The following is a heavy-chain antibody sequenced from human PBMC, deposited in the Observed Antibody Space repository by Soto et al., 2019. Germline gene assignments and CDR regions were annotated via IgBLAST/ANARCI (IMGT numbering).Heavy chain of an antibody. CDR1: GGTFSSHA. V-gene: IGHV1-69*13. D-gene: IGHD2-2*03. CDR2: IIPIFGTT. Sequence: GASVKVSCKASGGTFSSHAISWVRQAPGRGLEWMGGIIPIFGTTNYAQNFRARVTITADESTSTAYMELSSLTSEDTAVYYCGSVGYCSSTNFLFYYYHYGMDVWGQGTTVTVSS. CDR3: GSVGYCSSTNFLFYYYHYGMDV. J-gene: IGHJ6*02.